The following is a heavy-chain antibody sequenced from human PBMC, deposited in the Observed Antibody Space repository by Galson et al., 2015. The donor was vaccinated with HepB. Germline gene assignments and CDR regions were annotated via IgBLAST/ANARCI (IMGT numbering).Heavy chain of an antibody. Sequence: SVKVSCKASGYTFTSYGICWVRQAPGQGLEWMGWISAYNGNTNYAQKLQGRVTMTTDTSTSTAYMELRSLRAEDTAVYYCAKDGGYSYGYHGDYWGQGTLVTVSS. V-gene: IGHV1-18*04. CDR2: ISAYNGNT. CDR1: GYTFTSYG. D-gene: IGHD5-18*01. J-gene: IGHJ4*02. CDR3: AKDGGYSYGYHGDY.